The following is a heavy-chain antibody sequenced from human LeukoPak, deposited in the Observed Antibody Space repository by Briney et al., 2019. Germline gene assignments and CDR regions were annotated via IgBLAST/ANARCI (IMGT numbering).Heavy chain of an antibody. Sequence: GGSLRLSCAASGFIFNVHAIHWVRQAPGKGPEWVAVVSYDGNKKKYADSVKGRFTVSRDNSRNTLYLQMNSLRAEDTAIYYCAKGGKWDVTPFDYWGQGTLVTVSS. CDR1: GFIFNVHA. V-gene: IGHV3-30*18. J-gene: IGHJ4*02. D-gene: IGHD1-26*01. CDR2: VSYDGNKK. CDR3: AKGGKWDVTPFDY.